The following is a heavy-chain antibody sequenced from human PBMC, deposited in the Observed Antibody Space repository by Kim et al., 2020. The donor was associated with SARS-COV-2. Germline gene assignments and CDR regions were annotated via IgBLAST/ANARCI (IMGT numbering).Heavy chain of an antibody. CDR2: ISSSSSYI. CDR3: ARDSFLAAPIVGAKGSAFDI. V-gene: IGHV3-21*01. J-gene: IGHJ3*02. D-gene: IGHD1-26*01. Sequence: GGSLRLSCAASGFTFSSYSMNWVRQAPGKGLEWVSSISSSSSYIYYADSVKGRFTISRDNAKNSLYLQMNSLRAEDTAVYYCARDSFLAAPIVGAKGSAFDIWGQGTMVTVSS. CDR1: GFTFSSYS.